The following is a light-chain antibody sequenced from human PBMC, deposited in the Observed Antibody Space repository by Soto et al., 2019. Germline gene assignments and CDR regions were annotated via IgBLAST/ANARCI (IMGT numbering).Light chain of an antibody. J-gene: IGLJ1*01. CDR3: SSYSRSINYV. Sequence: QSVLTQPPSASGSPGQSVTISCTGTNNDIGGYTYVSWYQQLPGKAPKLMIYEVNKRPSGIPGRFSGSKSGNTASLTVSGLQPEDEAEYFCSSYSRSINYVFGTGTKGTVL. V-gene: IGLV2-8*01. CDR1: NNDIGGYTY. CDR2: EVN.